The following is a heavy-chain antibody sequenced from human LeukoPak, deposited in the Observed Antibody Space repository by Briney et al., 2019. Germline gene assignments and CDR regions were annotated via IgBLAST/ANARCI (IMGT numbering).Heavy chain of an antibody. J-gene: IGHJ3*02. D-gene: IGHD2-2*01. CDR3: ARGGGSSTADAFDI. CDR2: MNPNSGNT. V-gene: IGHV1-8*03. CDR1: GYTFTSYD. Sequence: ASXKVSCKASGYTFTSYDINWVRQATGQGLEWMGWMNPNSGNTGYAQKFQGRVTITRNTSISTAYMELSSLRSEDTAVYYCARGGGSSTADAFDIWGQGTMVTVSS.